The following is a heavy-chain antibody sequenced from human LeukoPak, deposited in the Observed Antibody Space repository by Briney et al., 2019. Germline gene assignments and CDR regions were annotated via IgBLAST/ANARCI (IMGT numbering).Heavy chain of an antibody. Sequence: PGGSLRLSCAASGFTFSSYAMSWVRQAPGKGLEWVSAISGSGGSTYYADSVKGRFTISRDNSKNTLYLQMNSLRAEDTAVYYCAKDQRYYGSGSYIYWGQGTLVTVSS. CDR2: ISGSGGST. CDR1: GFTFSSYA. D-gene: IGHD3-10*01. CDR3: AKDQRYYGSGSYIY. J-gene: IGHJ4*02. V-gene: IGHV3-23*01.